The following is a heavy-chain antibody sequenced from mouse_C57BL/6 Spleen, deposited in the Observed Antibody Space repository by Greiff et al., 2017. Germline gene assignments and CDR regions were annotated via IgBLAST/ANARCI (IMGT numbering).Heavy chain of an antibody. CDR2: ISGGGGNT. Sequence: DVKLVESGGGLVKPGGSLKLSCAASGFTFSSYTMSWVRQTPEKRLEWVATISGGGGNTYYPDSVKGRFTISRDNAKNTLYLQMSSLRSEDTALYYCARHVRLLSYYYAMDYWGQGTSVTVSS. CDR1: GFTFSSYT. J-gene: IGHJ4*01. CDR3: ARHVRLLSYYYAMDY. D-gene: IGHD2-3*01. V-gene: IGHV5-9*01.